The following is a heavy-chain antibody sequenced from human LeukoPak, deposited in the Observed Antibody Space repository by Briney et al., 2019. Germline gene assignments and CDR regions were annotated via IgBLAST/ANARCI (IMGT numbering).Heavy chain of an antibody. J-gene: IGHJ4*02. Sequence: PSETLSLTCTVSGGSISSYYWSWIRQPPGKGLEWIGYIYYSGSTNYNPSLKSRVTISVDTSKNQFSLKLSSVTAADTAVYYCARGKDIRYYYGSGSYYYWGQGTLVTVSS. V-gene: IGHV4-59*12. D-gene: IGHD3-10*01. CDR2: IYYSGST. CDR3: ARGKDIRYYYGSGSYYY. CDR1: GGSISSYY.